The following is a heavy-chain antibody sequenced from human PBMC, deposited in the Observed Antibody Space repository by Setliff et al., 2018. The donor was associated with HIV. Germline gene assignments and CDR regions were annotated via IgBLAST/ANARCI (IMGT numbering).Heavy chain of an antibody. CDR1: GFTFSTFS. V-gene: IGHV3-21*01. D-gene: IGHD3-22*01. Sequence: GGSLRLSCAASGFTFSTFSMRWVRQAPGEGLEWVSSSTSRSADIYYADSVRGRFTISRDNAKNSLYLQMNSLRAEDTAVYYCARDYYDSSGYYYRDAFDMWGQGAMVTVSS. J-gene: IGHJ3*02. CDR2: STSRSADI. CDR3: ARDYYDSSGYYYRDAFDM.